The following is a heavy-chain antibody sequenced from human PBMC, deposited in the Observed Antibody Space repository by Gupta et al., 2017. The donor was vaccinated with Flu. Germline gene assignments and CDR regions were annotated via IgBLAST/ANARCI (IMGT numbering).Heavy chain of an antibody. Sequence: EVQLLESGGGLVQPGGSLRLSCAASGFSFSSYTMTWVRQAPGKGLEWVAAIRGSGSSTSYADSVKGRFTISRDNSKNAVFLQMDRLRVEDTALYYCAKDPGRGSSWFYFDFWGQGTLITVSS. CDR3: AKDPGRGSSWFYFDF. V-gene: IGHV3-23*01. D-gene: IGHD6-13*01. CDR1: GFSFSSYT. J-gene: IGHJ4*02. CDR2: IRGSGSST.